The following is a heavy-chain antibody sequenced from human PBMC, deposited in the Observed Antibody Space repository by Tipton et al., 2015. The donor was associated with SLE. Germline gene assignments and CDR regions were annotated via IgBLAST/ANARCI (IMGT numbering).Heavy chain of an antibody. CDR2: IYSGGST. V-gene: IGHV3-23*03. CDR3: AKGATEVFDY. J-gene: IGHJ4*02. Sequence: SLRLSCAASGFTFSSYAMSWVRQAPGKGLEWVSVIYSGGSTYYADSVKGRFTISRDNSKNTLYLQMNSLRAEDTAVYYCAKGATEVFDYWGQGTLVTVSS. CDR1: GFTFSSYA.